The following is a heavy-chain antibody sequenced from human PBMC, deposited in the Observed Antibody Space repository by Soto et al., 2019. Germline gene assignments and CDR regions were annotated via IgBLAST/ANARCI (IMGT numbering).Heavy chain of an antibody. Sequence: SETLSLTCAVSGGSISSSNWWSWVRQPPGKGLEWIGEIYHSGSTNYNPSLKSRVTISVDKSKNQFSLKLSSVTAADTAVYYCARETKVTKGRYGMDVWGQGTTVTVSS. CDR1: GGSISSSNW. CDR2: IYHSGST. J-gene: IGHJ6*02. D-gene: IGHD4-17*01. V-gene: IGHV4-4*02. CDR3: ARETKVTKGRYGMDV.